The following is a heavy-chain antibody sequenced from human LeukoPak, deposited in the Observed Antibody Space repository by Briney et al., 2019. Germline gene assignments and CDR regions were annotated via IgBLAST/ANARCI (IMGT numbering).Heavy chain of an antibody. J-gene: IGHJ4*02. CDR3: ARGGSYYYDSSGPTPDY. Sequence: ASVKVSCKASGYTFTSYGISWVRQAPGQGLEWMGWISAYNGNTNYAQKLQGRVTMTTDTSTSTAYMELRSLRSDDTAVYYCARGGSYYYDSSGPTPDYWGQGTLVTVSS. D-gene: IGHD3-22*01. V-gene: IGHV1-18*01. CDR1: GYTFTSYG. CDR2: ISAYNGNT.